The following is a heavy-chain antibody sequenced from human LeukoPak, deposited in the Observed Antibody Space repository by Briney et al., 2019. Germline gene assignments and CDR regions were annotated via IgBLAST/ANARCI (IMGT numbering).Heavy chain of an antibody. CDR2: IYYSGNT. J-gene: IGHJ6*03. V-gene: IGHV4-39*01. CDR1: GDSISTSNSY. Sequence: SESLCLTCTVSGDSISTSNSYRGWVRQPPGTGREWIGSIYYSGNTYYNASLKSRVTISVDTSKNQFSLKLSAVTAADTAVYYCARQDYYYYMDVWGKGTTVTISS. CDR3: ARQDYYYYMDV.